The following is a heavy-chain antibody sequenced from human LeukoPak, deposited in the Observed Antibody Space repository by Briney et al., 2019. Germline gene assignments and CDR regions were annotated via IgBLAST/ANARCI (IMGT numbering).Heavy chain of an antibody. CDR3: ATSDDFWSGYYTL. CDR2: IRYDGSNK. CDR1: GFIFSRYG. Sequence: GGSLRLSCAASGFIFSRYGMHWVRQAPGKGLEWVAFIRYDGSNKYYADSVKGRFTISRDNSKNTLYLQMNSLRAEDTAVYYCATSDDFWSGYYTLWGEGTTVTVSS. D-gene: IGHD3-3*01. J-gene: IGHJ6*04. V-gene: IGHV3-30*02.